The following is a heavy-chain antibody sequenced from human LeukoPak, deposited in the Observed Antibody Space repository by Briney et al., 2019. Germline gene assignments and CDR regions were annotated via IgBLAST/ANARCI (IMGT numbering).Heavy chain of an antibody. V-gene: IGHV3-23*01. Sequence: GGSLRLSCAASRFTFDNYAMNWVRQAPGKGLEWVSTISGRGDSTYYADSVKGRFTISRDNSKNRLYLQMNSLKTEDTAVYYCTISPVPGIDFWGHGTLVTVSS. CDR2: ISGRGDST. CDR3: TISPVPGIDF. J-gene: IGHJ4*01. D-gene: IGHD3-3*02. CDR1: RFTFDNYA.